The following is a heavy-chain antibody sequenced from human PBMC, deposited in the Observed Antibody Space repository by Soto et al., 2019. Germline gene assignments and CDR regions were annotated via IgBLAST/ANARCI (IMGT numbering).Heavy chain of an antibody. J-gene: IGHJ4*02. CDR3: ARSIVVVTALDY. CDR1: GDSFTSYA. Sequence: ASVKVSGKACGDSFTSYAMHWVRQAPGQRLEWMGWINAGNGNTKYSQKFQGRVTITRDTSASTAYMELSSLRSEDTAVYYCARSIVVVTALDYWGQGTLVTVSS. D-gene: IGHD2-21*02. CDR2: INAGNGNT. V-gene: IGHV1-3*01.